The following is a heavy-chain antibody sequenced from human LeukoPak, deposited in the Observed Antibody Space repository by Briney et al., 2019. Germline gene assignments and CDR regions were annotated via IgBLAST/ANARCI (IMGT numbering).Heavy chain of an antibody. CDR1: GFTVSSNY. D-gene: IGHD3-22*01. CDR2: IYSGGST. V-gene: IGHV3-53*01. CDR3: ARDQSYNDDSSGCLVA. J-gene: IGHJ4*02. Sequence: GGSLRLSCAASGFTVSSNYMSWVRQAPGKGLEWVSIIYSGGSTYYADSVKGRFTISRDNAKNTLYLQMNSLRAEDTAVCYCARDQSYNDDSSGCLVAWGQGTLVTVSS.